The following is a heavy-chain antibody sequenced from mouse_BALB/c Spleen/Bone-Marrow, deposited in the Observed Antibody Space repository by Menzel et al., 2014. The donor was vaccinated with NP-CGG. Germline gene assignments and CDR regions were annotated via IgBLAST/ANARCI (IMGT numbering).Heavy chain of an antibody. CDR2: INQDSSTI. CDR3: ARLNCYGNLFV. J-gene: IGHJ1*01. D-gene: IGHD1-1*01. V-gene: IGHV4-1*02. CDR1: GFDFXRYW. Sequence: VQLQQSGGGLVQPGGSLKLSCAASGFDFXRYWMSWVRQAPGKGLGWIGEINQDSSTINYTPSLKDKFIISRDNAKNTLYLQMSKVRSEDTALCYCARLNCYGNLFVWGAGTTVTVSS.